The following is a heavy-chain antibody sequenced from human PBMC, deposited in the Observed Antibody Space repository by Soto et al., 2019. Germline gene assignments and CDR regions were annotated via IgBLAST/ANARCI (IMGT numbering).Heavy chain of an antibody. V-gene: IGHV4-59*01. CDR3: ARAYVDRYTRYYFDY. D-gene: IGHD3-16*02. CDR1: GGSISSYY. Sequence: SETLSLTCTVSGGSISSYYWSWIRQPPGKGLEWIGYIYYSWSTNYNPSLKSRVTISVDTSKNQFSLKLSSVTAADTAVYYCARAYVDRYTRYYFDYWGQGTLVTVSS. CDR2: IYYSWST. J-gene: IGHJ4*02.